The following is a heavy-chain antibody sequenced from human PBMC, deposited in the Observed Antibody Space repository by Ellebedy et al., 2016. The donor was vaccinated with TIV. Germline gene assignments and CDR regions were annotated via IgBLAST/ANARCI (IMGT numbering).Heavy chain of an antibody. Sequence: MPSETLSLTCTVSGGSISSYYWSWIRQPPGKGLEWIGYIYYSGSTNYNPSLKSRVTISVDTCKNQFSLKLSSVTAADTAVDYCATVDYGDYGVWGQGTLVTVSS. V-gene: IGHV4-59*01. CDR3: ATVDYGDYGV. CDR2: IYYSGST. J-gene: IGHJ4*02. CDR1: GGSISSYY. D-gene: IGHD4-17*01.